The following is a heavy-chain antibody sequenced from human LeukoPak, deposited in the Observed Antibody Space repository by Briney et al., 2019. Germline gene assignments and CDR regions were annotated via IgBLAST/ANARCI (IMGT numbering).Heavy chain of an antibody. Sequence: GSSVKVSCKASGGTFVSYAISWVRQAPGQGLDWMGGIIPIFGTANYAQKFQGRVTITTDESTSTAYMELSSLRSEDTAVYYCAVAGTRNYWFDPWGQGTLVTVSS. CDR2: IIPIFGTA. CDR1: GGTFVSYA. J-gene: IGHJ5*02. D-gene: IGHD1-7*01. CDR3: AVAGTRNYWFDP. V-gene: IGHV1-69*05.